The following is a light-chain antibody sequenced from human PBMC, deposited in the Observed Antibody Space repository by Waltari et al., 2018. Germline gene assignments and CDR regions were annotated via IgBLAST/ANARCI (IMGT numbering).Light chain of an antibody. Sequence: QSVLTQPPSASGTPGQRVTIPCSASSSNIVRHTVNWYQQFPGTAPKLLIYNNNQRPSGVPDRFSGSKSGTSASLAISGLQSEDEADYYCAAWDHSLSVWVFGGGTKLTVL. J-gene: IGLJ3*02. CDR1: SSNIVRHT. CDR2: NNN. CDR3: AAWDHSLSVWV. V-gene: IGLV1-44*01.